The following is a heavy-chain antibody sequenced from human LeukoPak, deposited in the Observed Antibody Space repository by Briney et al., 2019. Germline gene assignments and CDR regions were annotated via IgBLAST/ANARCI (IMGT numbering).Heavy chain of an antibody. D-gene: IGHD1-1*01. Sequence: GGSLRLSCAASGFTFSSYGMHWVRQAPGKGLEWVAVISYDGSNKYYADSVKGRFTISRENSKKTLYLQMNSLRAEDTAVYYCAKDLERQNHWGQGTLVTVSS. CDR2: ISYDGSNK. CDR3: AKDLERQNH. J-gene: IGHJ5*02. V-gene: IGHV3-30*18. CDR1: GFTFSSYG.